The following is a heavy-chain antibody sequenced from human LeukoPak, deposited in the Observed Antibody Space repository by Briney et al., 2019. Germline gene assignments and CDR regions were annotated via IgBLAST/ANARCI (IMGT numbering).Heavy chain of an antibody. Sequence: GGSLRLSCAAPEFNFSSYWMIWVRQAPGKGLEWVANIKQDGSETYYVDSVKGRFTISRDNAKNSLYLQMNSLRAEDTAVYLCTRVGMEVWGQGTTVIVSS. CDR1: EFNFSSYW. V-gene: IGHV3-7*01. J-gene: IGHJ6*02. CDR2: IKQDGSET. CDR3: TRVGMEV.